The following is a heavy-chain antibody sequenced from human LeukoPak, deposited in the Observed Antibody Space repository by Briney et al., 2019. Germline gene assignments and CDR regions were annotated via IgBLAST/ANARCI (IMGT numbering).Heavy chain of an antibody. CDR3: ARPYSSRSLEIDY. Sequence: SETLSLTCTVSGGSISSSSYYWGWIRQPPGKGLEWIGSIYYSGSTYYNTALKSRVTISVDTFKNQFSLKLSCVTAADTAVYYCARPYSSRSLEIDYWGQGTLVTVSS. V-gene: IGHV4-39*01. CDR2: IYYSGST. J-gene: IGHJ4*02. CDR1: GGSISSSSYY. D-gene: IGHD6-13*01.